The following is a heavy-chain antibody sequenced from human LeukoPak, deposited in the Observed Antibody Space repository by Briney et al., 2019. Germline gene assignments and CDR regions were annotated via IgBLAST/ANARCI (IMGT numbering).Heavy chain of an antibody. V-gene: IGHV4-34*01. CDR2: INHSGST. Sequence: SETLSLTCTVYGGSFSGYYWSWICQPPGKGLEWIGEINHSGSTNYNPSLKSRVTISVDTSKNQFSLKLSSVTAADTAVYYCARVGGRVAAAGRRFDPWGQGTLVTVSS. J-gene: IGHJ5*02. D-gene: IGHD6-13*01. CDR1: GGSFSGYY. CDR3: ARVGGRVAAAGRRFDP.